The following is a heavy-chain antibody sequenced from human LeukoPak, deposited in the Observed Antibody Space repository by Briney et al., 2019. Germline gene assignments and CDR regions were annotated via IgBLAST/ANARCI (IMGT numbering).Heavy chain of an antibody. D-gene: IGHD6-13*01. CDR1: GGSISSGGYY. CDR2: IYHSGRT. J-gene: IGHJ1*01. V-gene: IGHV4-30-2*01. CDR3: ARVPSERVAAAGTGP. Sequence: SETLSLTCTVSGGSISSGGYYWSWIRQPPGKGLEWIGYIYHSGRTYYNPALKSRVTISVDTSKNQFSLKLSSVTAADTAVYYCARVPSERVAAAGTGPWGQGTLVTVSS.